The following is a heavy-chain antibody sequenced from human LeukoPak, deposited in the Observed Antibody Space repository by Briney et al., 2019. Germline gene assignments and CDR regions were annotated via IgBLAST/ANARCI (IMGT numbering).Heavy chain of an antibody. Sequence: GGSLRLSCAASGFTFSSYAMSWVRQAPGKGLEWVSVMYSGGSTYYADSVKGRFTISRDNSKNTLYLQMNSLRAEDTAVYYCARRMEHSGTGDYWGQGTLVTVSS. D-gene: IGHD3-10*01. J-gene: IGHJ4*02. CDR1: GFTFSSYA. CDR2: MYSGGST. CDR3: ARRMEHSGTGDY. V-gene: IGHV3-66*01.